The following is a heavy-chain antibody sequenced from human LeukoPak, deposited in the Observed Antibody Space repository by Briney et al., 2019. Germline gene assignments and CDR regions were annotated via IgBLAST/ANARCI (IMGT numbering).Heavy chain of an antibody. CDR3: ARNIAAAGTYTDDY. Sequence: PGGSLRLSCAASGFTFSSYSMNWVRQAPGKGLEWVSSISSSSSYIYYADSVEGRFTISRDNAKNSLYLQMNSLRAEDTAVYYCARNIAAAGTYTDDYWGQGTLVTVSS. J-gene: IGHJ4*02. CDR2: ISSSSSYI. CDR1: GFTFSSYS. V-gene: IGHV3-21*01. D-gene: IGHD6-13*01.